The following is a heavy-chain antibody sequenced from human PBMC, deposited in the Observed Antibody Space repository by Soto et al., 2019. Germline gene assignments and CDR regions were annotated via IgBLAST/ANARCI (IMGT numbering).Heavy chain of an antibody. J-gene: IGHJ5*02. D-gene: IGHD3-10*01. CDR1: GGSISSSNYY. CDR2: MHYSGST. CDR3: ARRTPLYASESSRFDP. V-gene: IGHV4-39*01. Sequence: SETLSLTCTVSGGSISSSNYYWGWIRQPPGKGLEWIGIMHYSGSTNYNPSLKSRVTISVDTSKNQFSLKLSSVTAADTAVYYCARRTPLYASESSRFDPWGQGALVTVSS.